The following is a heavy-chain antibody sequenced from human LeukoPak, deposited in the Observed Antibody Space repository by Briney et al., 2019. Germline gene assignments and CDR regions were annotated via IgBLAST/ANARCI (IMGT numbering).Heavy chain of an antibody. J-gene: IGHJ6*02. D-gene: IGHD6-19*01. CDR1: GYTLTELS. CDR2: FDPEDGET. V-gene: IGHV1-24*01. CDR3: ATERIAVAGTHHYYYYGMDV. Sequence: ASVKVSCKVSGYTLTELSMHWVRQAPGKGLEWMGGFDPEDGETIYAQKFQGRVTMTEDTSTDTAYMELSSLRSEDTAVYYCATERIAVAGTHHYYYYGMDVRGQGTTVTVSS.